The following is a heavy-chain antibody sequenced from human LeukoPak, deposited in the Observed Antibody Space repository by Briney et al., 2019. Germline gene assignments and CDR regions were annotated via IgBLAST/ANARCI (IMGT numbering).Heavy chain of an antibody. D-gene: IGHD1-1*01. CDR1: GVSISSSNYY. Sequence: NPSETLSLTCTVVSGVSISSSNYYWGWIRQPPGKGLEWIGSFYYSGSTYYNPSLKSRVTISADTSKNQFSLKLSSVTAADTAVYYCARLWRAAIDYGGQGILVTVSS. V-gene: IGHV4-39*01. CDR3: ARLWRAAIDY. J-gene: IGHJ4*02. CDR2: FYYSGST.